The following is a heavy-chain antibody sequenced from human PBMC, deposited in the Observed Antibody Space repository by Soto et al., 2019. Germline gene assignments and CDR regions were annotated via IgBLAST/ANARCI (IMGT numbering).Heavy chain of an antibody. CDR2: ISWRETIT. D-gene: IGHD3-22*01. CDR1: GLSFSSYT. J-gene: IGHJ4*02. V-gene: IGHV3-30-3*01. Sequence: GGSLRLSFAASGLSFSSYTMPWVRQAPGKGLEWVAVISWRETITYYADSVKGRFTISRDNSKNTLYLQMNSLRPEDTAVYYCASPQYDRSGYFASWGQGTLVTVSS. CDR3: ASPQYDRSGYFAS.